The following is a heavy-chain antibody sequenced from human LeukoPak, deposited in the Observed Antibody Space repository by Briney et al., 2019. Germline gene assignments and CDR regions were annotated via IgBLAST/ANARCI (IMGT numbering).Heavy chain of an antibody. CDR2: IRTSAEGANYA. Sequence: PGGSLRLSCAASGFTFSNNALSWVRQAPGKGLEWVSNIRTSAEGANYAYYADSVKGRVTISRDDAKNTLYLHMNSLRDDDTAVYYCASDQRYAFDYWGQGILVTVSS. D-gene: IGHD3-9*01. V-gene: IGHV3-48*02. CDR3: ASDQRYAFDY. CDR1: GFTFSNNA. J-gene: IGHJ4*02.